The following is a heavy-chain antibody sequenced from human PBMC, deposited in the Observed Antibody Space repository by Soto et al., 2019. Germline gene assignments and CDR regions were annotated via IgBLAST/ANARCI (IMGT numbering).Heavy chain of an antibody. Sequence: SETLSVTCTVSGGSISSYYWSWIRQPPGKGLEWIGYIYYSGSTNYNPSLKSRVTISVDTSKNQVSLQLNSVTPDDTAVYYCARLIGNSWLDSWGQGTLVTVSS. CDR2: IYYSGST. CDR3: ARLIGNSWLDS. J-gene: IGHJ5*01. D-gene: IGHD1-26*01. CDR1: GGSISSYY. V-gene: IGHV4-59*08.